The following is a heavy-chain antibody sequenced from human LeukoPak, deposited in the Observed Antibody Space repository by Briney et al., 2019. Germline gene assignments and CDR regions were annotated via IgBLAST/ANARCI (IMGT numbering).Heavy chain of an antibody. CDR3: ARDMQLST. J-gene: IGHJ3*01. D-gene: IGHD3-16*02. CDR1: GFTLSTSG. V-gene: IGHV3-30*03. CDR2: ISYDGSNK. Sequence: PGRSLRLSCAASGFTLSTSGMHWVRQAPGKGLDWVAVISYDGSNKYYADSVKGRFTISRDNSKDTLFLQMNSLRAEDTAIYYCARDMQLSTWGLGTMVTVSS.